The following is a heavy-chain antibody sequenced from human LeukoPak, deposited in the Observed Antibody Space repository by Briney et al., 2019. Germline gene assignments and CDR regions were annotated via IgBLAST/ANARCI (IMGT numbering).Heavy chain of an antibody. CDR2: INSDGSST. D-gene: IGHD3-10*01. V-gene: IGHV3-74*01. CDR3: ARAPVLLWFGEVDY. Sequence: PGGSLRLSCAAPGFTFSSYWMHWVRQAPGKGLVWVSRINSDGSSTSYADSVKGRFTISRDNAKNTLYLQMNSLRAEDTAVYYCARAPVLLWFGEVDYWGQGTLVTVSS. CDR1: GFTFSSYW. J-gene: IGHJ4*02.